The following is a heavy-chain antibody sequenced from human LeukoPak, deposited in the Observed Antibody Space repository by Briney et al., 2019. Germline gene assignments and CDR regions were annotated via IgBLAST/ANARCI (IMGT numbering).Heavy chain of an antibody. J-gene: IGHJ4*02. CDR2: ISSSGSTI. CDR1: GFTFSDFW. Sequence: PGGSLRLSCAASGFTFSDFWVEWFRQAPGKGLEWVSYISSSGSTIYYADSVKGRFTISRDNAKNSLYLQMNSLRAEDTAVYYCASGVAAAGTESYWGQGTLVTVSS. D-gene: IGHD6-13*01. CDR3: ASGVAAAGTESY. V-gene: IGHV3-11*01.